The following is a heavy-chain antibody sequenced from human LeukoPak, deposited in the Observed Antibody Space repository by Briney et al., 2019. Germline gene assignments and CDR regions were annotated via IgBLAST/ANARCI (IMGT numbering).Heavy chain of an antibody. V-gene: IGHV3-33*01. CDR2: IWYDGSNK. D-gene: IGHD3-22*01. Sequence: PGGSLRLSCAASGFTFSSYDMHWVRQAPGKGLEWVAVIWYDGSNKYYADSVKGRFTISRDNSKNTLYLQMNSLRAEDTAVYYCATERTYDSSGYSLSADYWGQGTLVTVSS. CDR1: GFTFSSYD. CDR3: ATERTYDSSGYSLSADY. J-gene: IGHJ4*02.